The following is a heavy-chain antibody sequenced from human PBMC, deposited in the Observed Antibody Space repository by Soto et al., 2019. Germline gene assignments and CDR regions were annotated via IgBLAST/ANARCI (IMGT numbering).Heavy chain of an antibody. D-gene: IGHD4-17*01. CDR2: FDPEDGET. Sequence: ASVKVSCKVSGYTLTELSMHWVRQAPGKGLEWMGGFDPEDGETIYAQKFQGRVTMTEDTSTDTAYMELSSLRSEDTVVYYCATNTLWHYGPYYYYYMDVWGKGTTVTVS. V-gene: IGHV1-24*01. CDR1: GYTLTELS. J-gene: IGHJ6*03. CDR3: ATNTLWHYGPYYYYYMDV.